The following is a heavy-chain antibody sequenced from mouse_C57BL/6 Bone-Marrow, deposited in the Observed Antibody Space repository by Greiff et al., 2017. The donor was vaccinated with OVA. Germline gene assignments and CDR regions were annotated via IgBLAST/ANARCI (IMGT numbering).Heavy chain of an antibody. CDR2: ISNLAYSI. CDR3: ARRNWAWFAY. V-gene: IGHV5-15*01. J-gene: IGHJ3*01. CDR1: GFTFSDYG. D-gene: IGHD4-1*01. Sequence: EVHLVESGGGLVQPGGSLKLSCAASGFTFSDYGMAWVRQAPRKGPEWVAFISNLAYSIYYADTVTGRFTISRENAKNTLYLEMSSLRSEDTAMYYCARRNWAWFAYWGQGTLVTVSA.